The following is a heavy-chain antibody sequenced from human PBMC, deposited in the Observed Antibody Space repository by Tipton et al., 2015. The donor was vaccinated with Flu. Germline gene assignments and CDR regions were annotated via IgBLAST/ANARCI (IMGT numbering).Heavy chain of an antibody. D-gene: IGHD3-9*01. CDR2: IIPNSGGT. J-gene: IGHJ3*02. CDR3: ARGYYDILTGSYHDAFDI. CDR1: GYTFTGYY. Sequence: QVQLVQSGAEVRKPGASVKVSCKASGYTFTGYYMHWVRQAPGQGLEWMGWIIPNSGGTNYAQKFQGRVTMTRDTSISTAYMELSRLRSDDTAVYYCARGYYDILTGSYHDAFDIRGQGTMVTVSS. V-gene: IGHV1-2*02.